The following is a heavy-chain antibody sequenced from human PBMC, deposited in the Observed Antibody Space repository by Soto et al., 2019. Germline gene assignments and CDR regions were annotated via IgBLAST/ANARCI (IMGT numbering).Heavy chain of an antibody. CDR1: GYTFTSYY. CDR3: ARTNIRGYSGYDSTPSGGRTYYYYYGMDV. V-gene: IGHV1-46*01. J-gene: IGHJ6*02. D-gene: IGHD5-12*01. Sequence: ASVKVSCKASGYTFTSYYMHWVRQAPGQGLEWMGIINPSGGSTSYAQKFQGRVTMTRDTSTSTVYMELSSLRPEDTAVYYCARTNIRGYSGYDSTPSGGRTYYYYYGMDVWGQGTTVTVSS. CDR2: INPSGGST.